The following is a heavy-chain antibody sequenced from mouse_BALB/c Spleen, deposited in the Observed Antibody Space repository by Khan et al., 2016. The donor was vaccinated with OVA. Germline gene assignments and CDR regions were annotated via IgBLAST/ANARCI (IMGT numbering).Heavy chain of an antibody. Sequence: QVQLQQSGAELAKPGASVKMSCKASGYTFTNYWMHWVKQRPGQGLEWIGYINPSTGYSEYNQKFKDKATLTADKSSSTAYIQLSSLTSEDSAVYYCANHGRSSPWLTYWGQGTLVTVSA. V-gene: IGHV1-7*01. CDR3: ANHGRSSPWLTY. J-gene: IGHJ3*01. D-gene: IGHD1-1*01. CDR2: INPSTGYS. CDR1: GYTFTNYW.